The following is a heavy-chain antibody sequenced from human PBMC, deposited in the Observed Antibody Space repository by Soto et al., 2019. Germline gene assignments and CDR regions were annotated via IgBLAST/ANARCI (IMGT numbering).Heavy chain of an antibody. V-gene: IGHV3-30*18. CDR1: GFTFSSYG. D-gene: IGHD6-13*01. J-gene: IGHJ5*02. CDR2: ISYDGSNK. Sequence: QVQMVESGGGVVQPGRSLRLSCAASGFTFSSYGMHWVRQAPGKRPEWVAVISYDGSNKYYADSVKGRFTISRDNSKNTLYLQMNSLRPDDTAVYYCAKDPAGYSIPFDPWGQGTLVTVSS. CDR3: AKDPAGYSIPFDP.